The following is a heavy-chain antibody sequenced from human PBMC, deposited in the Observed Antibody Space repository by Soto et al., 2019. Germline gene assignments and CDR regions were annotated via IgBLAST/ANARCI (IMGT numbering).Heavy chain of an antibody. D-gene: IGHD4-4*01. CDR2: INPSGGST. CDR3: ARDRPTVTDYYYYGMDV. Sequence: QVQLVQSGAEVKKPGASVKVSCKASGYTFTSYYMHWVRQAPGQGLEWMGIINPSGGSTSYAQKFQGRVTMTRDTSTSTVYMELSSLRSEDTAVYYCARDRPTVTDYYYYGMDVWGQGTTVTVSS. V-gene: IGHV1-46*01. J-gene: IGHJ6*02. CDR1: GYTFTSYY.